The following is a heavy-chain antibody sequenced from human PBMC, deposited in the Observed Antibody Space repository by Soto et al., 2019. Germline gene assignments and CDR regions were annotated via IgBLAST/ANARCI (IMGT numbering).Heavy chain of an antibody. Sequence: GGPLRLSCVASGFTFENYAMSWVRQAPGKGLEWVSAISGSGGTTYYSDSVKSRFTISRDNSKNTVYLQMNDLRVEDAAEYFCAKDSWAIFGVPAGEYYAMDVWGQGTTVTVSS. J-gene: IGHJ6*02. V-gene: IGHV3-23*01. D-gene: IGHD3-3*01. CDR2: ISGSGGTT. CDR3: AKDSWAIFGVPAGEYYAMDV. CDR1: GFTFENYA.